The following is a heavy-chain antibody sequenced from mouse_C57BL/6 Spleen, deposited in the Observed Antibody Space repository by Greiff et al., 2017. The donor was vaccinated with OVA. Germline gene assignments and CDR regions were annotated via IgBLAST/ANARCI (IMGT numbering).Heavy chain of an antibody. CDR1: GYTFTSYW. CDR2: IHPNSGRT. D-gene: IGHD2-4*01. J-gene: IGHJ4*01. CDR3: ARSYDYDDYYAMYY. V-gene: IGHV1-64*01. Sequence: VQLQQPGAALVKPGASVKLSCKASGYTFTSYWMHWVKQRPGQGLEWIGMIHPNSGRTNYNEKFKSKATLTVDKSSSTAYMQLSSLTSEVSSVYYWARSYDYDDYYAMYYWGKGTSVTVSS.